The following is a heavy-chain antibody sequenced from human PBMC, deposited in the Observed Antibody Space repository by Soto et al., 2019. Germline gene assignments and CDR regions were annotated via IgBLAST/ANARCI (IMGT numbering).Heavy chain of an antibody. V-gene: IGHV3-33*01. CDR3: ARDLDTVTSFIDY. J-gene: IGHJ4*02. CDR2: IWYDGSNK. Sequence: QVQLVESGGGAVQPGRSLRLSCAASGFTFSSYGMHWVRQAPGKGLEWVAVIWYDGSNKYYADSVKGRFTISRDNSKNTLYLQMNSLRAEDTAVYYCARDLDTVTSFIDYWGQGTLVTVSS. D-gene: IGHD4-17*01. CDR1: GFTFSSYG.